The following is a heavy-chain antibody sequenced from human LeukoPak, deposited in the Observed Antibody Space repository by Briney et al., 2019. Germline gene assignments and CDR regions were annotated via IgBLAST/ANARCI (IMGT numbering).Heavy chain of an antibody. CDR3: ARVTSSERWLLDYYYYMDV. Sequence: SETLSLTCAVYGGSFSGYYWSWIRQPPGKGLEWIGEINHSGSTNCNPSLKGRVTISVDTSKNQFSLKLSSVTAADTAVYYCARVTSSERWLLDYYYYMDVWGKGTTVTVSS. CDR1: GGSFSGYY. CDR2: INHSGST. J-gene: IGHJ6*03. D-gene: IGHD5-24*01. V-gene: IGHV4-34*01.